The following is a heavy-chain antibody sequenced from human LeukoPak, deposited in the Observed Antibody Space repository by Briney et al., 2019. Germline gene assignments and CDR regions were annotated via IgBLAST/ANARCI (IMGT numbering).Heavy chain of an antibody. Sequence: PSETLSLTCAVYGGSFSGYYWSWIRQPPGKGLEWIGEINHSGSTNYNPSLKSRVTISVDTSKNQFSLKLSSVTAADTAVYYCASGRSSTSGQFGYWGQGTLVTVSS. CDR1: GGSFSGYY. CDR2: INHSGST. D-gene: IGHD2-2*01. J-gene: IGHJ4*02. CDR3: ASGRSSTSGQFGY. V-gene: IGHV4-34*01.